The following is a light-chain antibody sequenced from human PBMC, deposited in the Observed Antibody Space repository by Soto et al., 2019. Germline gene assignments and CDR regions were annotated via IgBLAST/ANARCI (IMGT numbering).Light chain of an antibody. Sequence: EIGLTQSPGTLSLSPGDRATLSCRASQSVGSNCLAWYQQKSGQSPRLLIYGASFRASGIPDRFSGSGSGTDFAVTIRILEPEDFAMYFCHQYDGSPRTFGQETKVEIK. CDR1: QSVGSNC. V-gene: IGKV3-20*01. CDR2: GAS. CDR3: HQYDGSPRT. J-gene: IGKJ1*01.